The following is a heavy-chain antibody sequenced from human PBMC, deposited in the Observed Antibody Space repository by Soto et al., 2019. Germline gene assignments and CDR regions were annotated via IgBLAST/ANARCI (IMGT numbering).Heavy chain of an antibody. J-gene: IGHJ3*02. CDR2: ISSSSSYI. Sequence: VGSLRLSCAASGFTFSSYSMNWVRQAPGKGLEWVSSISSSSSYIYYADSVKGRFTISRDNAKNSLYLQMNSLRAEDTAVYYCARPGGDGYIPNAFDIWGRGTMVTVSS. V-gene: IGHV3-21*01. CDR3: ARPGGDGYIPNAFDI. CDR1: GFTFSSYS. D-gene: IGHD3-16*01.